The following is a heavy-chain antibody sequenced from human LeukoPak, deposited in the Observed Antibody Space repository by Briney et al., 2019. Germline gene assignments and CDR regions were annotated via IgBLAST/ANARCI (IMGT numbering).Heavy chain of an antibody. J-gene: IGHJ4*02. CDR1: GFTFSSYW. CDR2: INSDGSST. Sequence: PGGSLRLSCAASGFTFSSYWMHWVRHAPGKGLVWVSRINSDGSSTSYADSVKGRFTISRDNAKNTLYLQMNSLRAEDTAVYYCARARPGIAAAADYWGQGTLVTVSS. D-gene: IGHD6-13*01. V-gene: IGHV3-74*01. CDR3: ARARPGIAAAADY.